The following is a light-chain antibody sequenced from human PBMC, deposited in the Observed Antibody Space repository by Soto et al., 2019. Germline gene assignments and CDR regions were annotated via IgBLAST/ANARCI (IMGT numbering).Light chain of an antibody. CDR2: GAS. J-gene: IGKJ4*01. CDR1: QSVSSN. CDR3: QQRSNWLT. V-gene: IGKV3-11*01. Sequence: PPTLSVSPGEIATLSCGASQSVSSNLAWYQQKPGQAPRLLIYGASTRATGIPARFSGSGSGTDFTLTISSLEPEDFAVYYCQQRSNWLTFGGGTKVDIK.